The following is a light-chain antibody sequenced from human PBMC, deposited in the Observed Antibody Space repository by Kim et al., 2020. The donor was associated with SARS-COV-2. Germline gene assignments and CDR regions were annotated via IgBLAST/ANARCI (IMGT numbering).Light chain of an antibody. CDR3: QQFKNYPRT. V-gene: IGKV1D-13*01. J-gene: IGKJ1*01. CDR1: QDITTA. CDR2: DVS. Sequence: ASVGDRVTITCRASQDITTALAWYQQKPGKTPKLLMYDVSSLESGVPSRFSGSGSGTDFTLTIGSLQPEDFATYYCQQFKNYPRTFGQGTKVDIK.